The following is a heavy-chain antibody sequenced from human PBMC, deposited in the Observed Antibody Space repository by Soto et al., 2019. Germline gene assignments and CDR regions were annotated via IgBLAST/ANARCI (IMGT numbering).Heavy chain of an antibody. V-gene: IGHV3-23*01. J-gene: IGHJ6*02. CDR3: AIELGVGSTEYRYHHGIDV. CDR2: IGESGASI. CDR1: GFTFSSHA. Sequence: EVQLFESGGDLVQPGGSLTLSCAASGFTFSSHAMNWVRQAPGKGLEWVSTIGESGASIYYADSVKGRFTISRDNSKNTLYQQMNSLRDEDTARYYCAIELGVGSTEYRYHHGIDVWGPGTTGTVS. D-gene: IGHD1-26*01.